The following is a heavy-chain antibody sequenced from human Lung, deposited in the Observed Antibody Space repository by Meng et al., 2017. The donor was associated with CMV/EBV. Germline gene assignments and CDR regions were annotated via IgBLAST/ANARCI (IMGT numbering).Heavy chain of an antibody. CDR2: INPNTGAT. Sequence: SVKVSCKASGYTFIGYNIHWVRQAPGQGLEWMGWINPNTGATKFAERFQGRVTMTRDTSISTAYMELSRLRSDDTAVYYCARVRWEDDYWGQGTLVTVSS. V-gene: IGHV1-2*02. CDR1: GYTFIGYN. CDR3: ARVRWEDDY. D-gene: IGHD1-26*01. J-gene: IGHJ4*02.